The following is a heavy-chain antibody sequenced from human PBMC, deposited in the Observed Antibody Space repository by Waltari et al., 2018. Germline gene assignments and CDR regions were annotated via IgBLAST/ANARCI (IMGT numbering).Heavy chain of an antibody. D-gene: IGHD1-26*01. Sequence: QVQLVQSGAEVKRPGASVKVSCKASGYTFTGNYIHWVRQAPGQGLEWMGWIHPNSCATDYAQKFQGRVTMTLDTSITTVYMELGWLGSEDTAIYYCARAWFNSGFDYWGQGSLVAVSS. CDR1: GYTFTGNY. CDR3: ARAWFNSGFDY. J-gene: IGHJ4*02. CDR2: IHPNSCAT. V-gene: IGHV1-2*02.